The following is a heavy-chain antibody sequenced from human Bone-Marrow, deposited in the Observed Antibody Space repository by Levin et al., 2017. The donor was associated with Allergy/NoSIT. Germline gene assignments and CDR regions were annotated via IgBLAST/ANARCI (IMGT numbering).Heavy chain of an antibody. Sequence: GGSLRLSCAASGFRFSGVWMHWVRQAPGKGLVWVSRIKSDGSDTSYADSVKGRFTISRDNAKNTLYLQMNSLRAEDTAVYYCARDDYASIWGQGTLVTVS. V-gene: IGHV3-74*01. J-gene: IGHJ3*02. D-gene: IGHD4-17*01. CDR2: IKSDGSDT. CDR1: GFRFSGVW. CDR3: ARDDYASI.